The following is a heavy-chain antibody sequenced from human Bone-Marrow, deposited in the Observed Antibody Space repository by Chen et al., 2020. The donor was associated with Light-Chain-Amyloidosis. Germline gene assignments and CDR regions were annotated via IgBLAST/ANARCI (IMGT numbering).Heavy chain of an antibody. V-gene: IGHV5-51*01. D-gene: IGHD5-12*01. Sequence: EVQLEQSGPEVKKPGESLKISCKGSGYTFPNYWIGWVRQMPGRGLACMGVIYPDASDARYGPSFEGQVTISADKSITTVYLQWRSLKASDTAMYYCARRRDGYNFDYWGQGTLVTDSS. CDR1: GYTFPNYW. CDR2: IYPDASDA. J-gene: IGHJ4*02. CDR3: ARRRDGYNFDY.